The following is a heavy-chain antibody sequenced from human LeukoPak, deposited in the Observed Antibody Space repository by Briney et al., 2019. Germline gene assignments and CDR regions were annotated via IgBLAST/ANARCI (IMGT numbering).Heavy chain of an antibody. CDR3: ARWSGSMTFDI. CDR1: GYSISSGYY. CDR2: IYYSGST. Sequence: SETLSLTCTVSGYSISSGYYWGWIRQPPGKGLEWIGYIYYSGSTNYNPSLKSRVTISVDTSKNQFSLKLSSVTAADTAVYYCARWSGSMTFDIWGQGTMVTVSS. J-gene: IGHJ3*02. V-gene: IGHV4-61*01. D-gene: IGHD6-13*01.